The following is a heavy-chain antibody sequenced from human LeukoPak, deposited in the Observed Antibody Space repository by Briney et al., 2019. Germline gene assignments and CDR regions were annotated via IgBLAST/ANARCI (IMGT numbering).Heavy chain of an antibody. CDR2: VLGSGVPT. CDR3: ARVGAYCGGDCYSNRAFDI. V-gene: IGHV3-23*01. CDR1: GIIISEFG. D-gene: IGHD2-21*02. J-gene: IGHJ3*02. Sequence: GGSLRLSCAASGIIISEFGMSWVRQAPGKGLEWVATVLGSGVPTYYAESVQGRFTISRDNSKNTLYLQMNSLRAEDTAVYYCARVGAYCGGDCYSNRAFDIWGQGTMVTVSS.